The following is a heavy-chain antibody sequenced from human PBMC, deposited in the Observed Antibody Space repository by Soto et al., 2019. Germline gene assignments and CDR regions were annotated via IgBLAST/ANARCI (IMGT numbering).Heavy chain of an antibody. CDR2: ISAHNGNT. Sequence: QVHLVQSGAEVKKPGASVKVSCKGSGYGFTTYGITWVRQAPGQGLEWMAWISAHNGNTNYAQKLQGRVTVTRDTSTSTAYIEQRSLRSDDTAVYYCARGRYGDYWGQGALVTVSS. V-gene: IGHV1-18*01. D-gene: IGHD1-1*01. CDR3: ARGRYGDY. J-gene: IGHJ4*02. CDR1: GYGFTTYG.